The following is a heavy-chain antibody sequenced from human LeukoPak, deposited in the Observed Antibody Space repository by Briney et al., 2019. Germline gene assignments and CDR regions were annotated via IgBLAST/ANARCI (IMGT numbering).Heavy chain of an antibody. J-gene: IGHJ4*02. CDR1: GFTFSSYG. CDR2: ISYDGSNS. CDR3: AKDRVRSNSWSSREHYFDY. V-gene: IGHV3-30*18. Sequence: GRSLRLSCAASGFTFSSYGIHWVRQAPGKGLEWVAVISYDGSNSYYADSVKGRFTVSRDNSKNTLYLQMNSLRAEDTAVYYCAKDRVRSNSWSSREHYFDYWGQGTLVTVSS. D-gene: IGHD6-13*01.